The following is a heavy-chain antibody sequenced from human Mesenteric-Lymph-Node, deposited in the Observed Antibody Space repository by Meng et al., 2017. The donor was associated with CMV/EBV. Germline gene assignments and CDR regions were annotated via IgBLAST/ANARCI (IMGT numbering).Heavy chain of an antibody. Sequence: GESLKISCAASGFTFSDHYMSWIRQAPGKGLEWVSFISSSSSYIYYADSVKGRFTISRDNAKNSLYLQMNSLRAEDTAVYYCAREPYDFWSGPGALDYWGQGTLVTVSS. V-gene: IGHV3-11*06. J-gene: IGHJ4*02. CDR3: AREPYDFWSGPGALDY. CDR2: ISSSSSYI. D-gene: IGHD3-3*01. CDR1: GFTFSDHY.